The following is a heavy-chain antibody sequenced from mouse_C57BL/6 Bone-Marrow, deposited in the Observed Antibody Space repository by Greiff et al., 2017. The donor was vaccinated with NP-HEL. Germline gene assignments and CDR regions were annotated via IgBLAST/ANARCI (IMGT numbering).Heavy chain of an antibody. CDR1: GYTFTSYW. J-gene: IGHJ2*01. D-gene: IGHD1-1*01. V-gene: IGHV1-69*01. CDR3: AVYYYGSFFDY. CDR2: IDPSDSYT. Sequence: QVQLQQPGAELVMPGASVKLSCKASGYTFTSYWMHWVKQRPGQGLEWIGEIDPSDSYTNYNQKVKGKSTLTVDKSSSTAYMQLSSLTSEDSAVYYFAVYYYGSFFDYWGQGTTLTVSS.